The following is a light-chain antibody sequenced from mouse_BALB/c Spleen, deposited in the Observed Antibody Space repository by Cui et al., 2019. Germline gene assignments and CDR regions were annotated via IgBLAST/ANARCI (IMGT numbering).Light chain of an antibody. Sequence: QIVLTQSPAIMSASQGEKVTITCSASSSVSYMHWFQQKPGTSPKLWIYSTSNLASGVPARFSGSGSGTSYSLTISRMEAEDAATYYCQQRSSYPPFGGGTKLEIK. CDR1: SSVSY. V-gene: IGKV4-57*01. CDR3: QQRSSYPP. CDR2: STS. J-gene: IGKJ2*01.